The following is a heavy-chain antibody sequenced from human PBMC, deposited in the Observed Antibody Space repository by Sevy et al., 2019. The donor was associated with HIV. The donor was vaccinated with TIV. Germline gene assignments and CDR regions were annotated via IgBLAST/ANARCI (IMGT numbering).Heavy chain of an antibody. J-gene: IGHJ5*02. Sequence: GGSLRLSCAASGFTFSSYGMHWVRQAPGKGLEWVAVISYDGSNKYYADSVKGRFTISRDNSKNTLYLQMNSLRAEDTAVYYCAKAGDGRVQLWFRPVHWFDPWGQGTLVTVSS. CDR2: ISYDGSNK. V-gene: IGHV3-30*18. CDR1: GFTFSSYG. D-gene: IGHD5-18*01. CDR3: AKAGDGRVQLWFRPVHWFDP.